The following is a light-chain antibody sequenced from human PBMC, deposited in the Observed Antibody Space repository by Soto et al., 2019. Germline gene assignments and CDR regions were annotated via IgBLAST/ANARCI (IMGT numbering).Light chain of an antibody. CDR3: SSYTSSSTHV. Sequence: QSALTQPASVSGSPGQSITISCTGTSRDVGAYDYVSWYLQYPDKAPQLLIYYVDHRPSGVSSRFSGSKSGNTASLTISGLQAEDEGDYYCSSYTSSSTHVFGGGTKLTVL. CDR1: SRDVGAYDY. V-gene: IGLV2-14*03. CDR2: YVD. J-gene: IGLJ2*01.